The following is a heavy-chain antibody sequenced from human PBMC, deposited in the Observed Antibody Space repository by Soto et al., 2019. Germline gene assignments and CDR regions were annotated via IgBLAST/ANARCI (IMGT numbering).Heavy chain of an antibody. CDR2: IYYSGST. CDR3: ARGRRDGFQTIFDY. J-gene: IGHJ4*02. V-gene: IGHV4-59*01. CDR1: GGSISSYY. Sequence: SETLSLTCTVSGGSISSYYWSWIRQPPGKGLEWIGYIYYSGSTNYNPSLKSRVTISVDTSKNQFSLKLSSVTAADTAVYYCARGRRDGFQTIFDYWGQGTLVTVSS. D-gene: IGHD5-12*01.